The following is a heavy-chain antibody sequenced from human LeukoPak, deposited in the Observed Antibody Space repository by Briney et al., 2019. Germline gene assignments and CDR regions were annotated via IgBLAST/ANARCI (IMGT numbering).Heavy chain of an antibody. CDR1: GFTFSSYE. CDR3: ARDHSYYDSSGYSLDY. D-gene: IGHD3-22*01. Sequence: GGSLRLSCAASGFTFSSYEMNWVRQAPGKGLEWVSYISSSGSAIYYADSVKGRFTISRDNAKNSLYLQMNSLRAEDTAVYYCARDHSYYDSSGYSLDYWGQGTLVTVSS. J-gene: IGHJ4*02. CDR2: ISSSGSAI. V-gene: IGHV3-48*03.